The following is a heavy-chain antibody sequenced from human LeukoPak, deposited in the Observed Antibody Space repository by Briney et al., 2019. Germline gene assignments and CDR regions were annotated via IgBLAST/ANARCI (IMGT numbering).Heavy chain of an antibody. CDR2: ISYDGSNK. CDR3: AKVRPIYGDYPANAFDI. Sequence: GGSLRLSCAASGFTFSSYAMHWVRQAPGKGLEWVAVISYDGSNKYYADSVKGRFTISRDNSKNTLYLQMNSLRAEDTAVYYCAKVRPIYGDYPANAFDIWGQGTMVTVSS. D-gene: IGHD4-17*01. CDR1: GFTFSSYA. J-gene: IGHJ3*02. V-gene: IGHV3-30*04.